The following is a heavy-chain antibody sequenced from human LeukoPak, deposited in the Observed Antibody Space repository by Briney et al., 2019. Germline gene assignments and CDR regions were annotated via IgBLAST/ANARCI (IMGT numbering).Heavy chain of an antibody. CDR2: IIPIFGTA. D-gene: IGHD5-18*01. CDR1: GGTFSSYA. Sequence: SVKVSCKASGGTFSSYAISWVRQAPGQGLEWMGGIIPIFGTANYAQKFQGRVTITADESTSTAYMELSSLRSEDTAVYYCARSIQLWDRGWDYYNMDVGGKGPTVTVSS. CDR3: ARSIQLWDRGWDYYNMDV. J-gene: IGHJ6*03. V-gene: IGHV1-69*13.